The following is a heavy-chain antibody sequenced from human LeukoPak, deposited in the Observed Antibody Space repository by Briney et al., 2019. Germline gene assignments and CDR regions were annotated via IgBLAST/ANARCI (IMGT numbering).Heavy chain of an antibody. J-gene: IGHJ4*02. CDR3: ATGEFYFDF. Sequence: GGSLRLSCAASGFTFTNYGMSWVRQAPGKGLEWVSTISDSGHSTSYADSVKGRFTISRDNSKNTLYLQMNSLRAEDTALYYCATGEFYFDFWGQGTLVTVSS. CDR1: GFTFTNYG. V-gene: IGHV3-23*01. D-gene: IGHD3-16*01. CDR2: ISDSGHST.